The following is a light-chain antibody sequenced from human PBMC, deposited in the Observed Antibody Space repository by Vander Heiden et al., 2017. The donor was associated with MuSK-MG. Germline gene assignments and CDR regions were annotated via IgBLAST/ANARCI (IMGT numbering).Light chain of an antibody. CDR2: GAS. CDR3: LQYDSWPRT. CDR1: QSIGIK. Sequence: EIVMTQSPATLSVSPGERATLSCGASQSIGIKLAWFQHRPGQAPRLLIYGASNMASGIPGRFSGSGSGTDFTLTIKSLQSEDFAVYYCLQYDSWPRTFGQGTRLEIK. V-gene: IGKV3-15*01. J-gene: IGKJ5*01.